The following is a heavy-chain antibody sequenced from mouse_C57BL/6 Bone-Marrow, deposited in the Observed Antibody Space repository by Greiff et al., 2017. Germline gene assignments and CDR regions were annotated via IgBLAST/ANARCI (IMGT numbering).Heavy chain of an antibody. CDR3: ARSDCDWFAY. V-gene: IGHV1-18*01. CDR1: GYTFTDYN. CDR2: INPNNGGT. Sequence: VQLQESGPELVKPGASVKIPCKASGYTFTDYNMDWVKQSHGKSLEWIGDINPNNGGTIYNQKFKGKATLTVDKSSSTAYMELRSLTSEDTAVYYCARSDCDWFAYWGQGTRVTVTA. J-gene: IGHJ3*01.